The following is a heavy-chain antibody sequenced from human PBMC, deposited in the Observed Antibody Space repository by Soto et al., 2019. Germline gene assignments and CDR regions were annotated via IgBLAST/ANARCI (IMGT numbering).Heavy chain of an antibody. CDR2: ISWNSGSI. CDR3: AKDSGYSSRWPKYNWFDP. V-gene: IGHV3-9*01. CDR1: GFTFDDYA. J-gene: IGHJ5*02. D-gene: IGHD6-13*01. Sequence: EVQLVESGGGLVQPGRSLRLSCAASGFTFDDYAMHWVRQAPGKGLEWVSGISWNSGSIGYADSVKGRFTISRDNAKNSLYLHMNSLRAEDTALYYCAKDSGYSSRWPKYNWFDPWGQGTLVTVSS.